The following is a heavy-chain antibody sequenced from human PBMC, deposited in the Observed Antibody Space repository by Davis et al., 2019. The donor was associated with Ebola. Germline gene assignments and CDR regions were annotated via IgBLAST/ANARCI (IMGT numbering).Heavy chain of an antibody. J-gene: IGHJ4*02. CDR2: ISYDGSNK. CDR1: GFTFSDHY. D-gene: IGHD3-22*01. V-gene: IGHV3-30*18. Sequence: GESLKISCAASGFTFSDHYMDWVRQAPGKGLEWVAVISYDGSNKYYADSVKGRFTISRDNSKNTLYLQMNSLRAEDTAVYYCAKGYLVMADYWGQGTLVTVSS. CDR3: AKGYLVMADY.